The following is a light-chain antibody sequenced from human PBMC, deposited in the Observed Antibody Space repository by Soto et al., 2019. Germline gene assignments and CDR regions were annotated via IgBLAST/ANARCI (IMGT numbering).Light chain of an antibody. J-gene: IGKJ1*01. CDR1: QGISND. CDR2: DAS. Sequence: DIQMTQSPSALSASVGDRFTMTCRACQGISNDLGGYQQKPGKAPKLLIYDASSLESGVPSRFSGSGSGTEFILTISGLQPEDFATYYCQQYDSYSLAFGQGTKVDIK. CDR3: QQYDSYSLA. V-gene: IGKV1-17*01.